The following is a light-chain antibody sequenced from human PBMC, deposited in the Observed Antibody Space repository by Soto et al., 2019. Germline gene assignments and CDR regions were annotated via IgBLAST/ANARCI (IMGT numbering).Light chain of an antibody. J-gene: IGLJ2*01. CDR3: VEWEDSLHGLV. Sequence: QSVLTQPPSVSGTPGQRVSISCSGSRSKIGINAVDWYHKLPGTAPKVLIYANNQTPSGVPDRFSVPKAGTSAALAINGLQPDYRGHYYCVEWEDSLHGLVFGGGTKVTVL. CDR1: RSKIGINA. V-gene: IGLV1-44*01. CDR2: ANN.